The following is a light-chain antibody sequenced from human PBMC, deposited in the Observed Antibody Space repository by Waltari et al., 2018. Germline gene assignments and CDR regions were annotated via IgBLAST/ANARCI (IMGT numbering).Light chain of an antibody. CDR2: GAS. CDR3: QQYGSSLPGA. J-gene: IGKJ1*01. CDR1: QSVSSSY. Sequence: EIVLTQSPGTLSLSPGERATLSCRASQSVSSSYLAWYQQKPGQAPRLLIYGASSRATGIPDRFSGRWSGTDFTLTISRLEPEDFAVYYCQQYGSSLPGAFGQGTKVEIK. V-gene: IGKV3-20*01.